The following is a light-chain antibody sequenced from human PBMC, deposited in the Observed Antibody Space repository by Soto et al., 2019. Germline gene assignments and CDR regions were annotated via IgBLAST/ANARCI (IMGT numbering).Light chain of an antibody. Sequence: EIVLTQSPGTLSLSPGERVTLSCRASQAVNNNYLAWYQQIPGQAPRLLIYGASNRATGIPGRFGGSGSGTDFTLTISRLEPEDLAMYYCQQYGSSPVTFGGGTKVDIK. CDR2: GAS. CDR1: QAVNNNY. CDR3: QQYGSSPVT. V-gene: IGKV3-20*01. J-gene: IGKJ4*01.